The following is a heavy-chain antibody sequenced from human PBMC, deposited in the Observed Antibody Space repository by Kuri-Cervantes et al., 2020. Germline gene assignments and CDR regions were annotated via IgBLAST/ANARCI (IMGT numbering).Heavy chain of an antibody. CDR2: VSPNSGST. Sequence: ASVKVSCKASGYIFTNNDINWVRQAPGQGLQWMGWVSPNSGSTAYSQDFRGRVTMTRNTSINTAYLELNSLRSEDTAVYYCAKVSGKLVHHYYYMDVWGKGTTVTVSS. V-gene: IGHV1-8*02. CDR1: GYIFTNND. J-gene: IGHJ6*03. D-gene: IGHD6-13*01. CDR3: AKVSGKLVHHYYYMDV.